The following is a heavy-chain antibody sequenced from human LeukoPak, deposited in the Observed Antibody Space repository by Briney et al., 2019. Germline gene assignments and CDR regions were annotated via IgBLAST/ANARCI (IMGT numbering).Heavy chain of an antibody. CDR3: AKDAPPYYDFWSGYYYYYYYYMDV. V-gene: IGHV3-23*01. J-gene: IGHJ6*03. D-gene: IGHD3-3*01. Sequence: GGSLRLSCAASGFTFSSYAMSWVRQAPGKGLEWVSAISGSGGSTYYADSVEGRFTISRDNSKNTLYLQMNSLRAEDTAVYYCAKDAPPYYDFWSGYYYYYYYYMDVWGKGTTVTVSS. CDR1: GFTFSSYA. CDR2: ISGSGGST.